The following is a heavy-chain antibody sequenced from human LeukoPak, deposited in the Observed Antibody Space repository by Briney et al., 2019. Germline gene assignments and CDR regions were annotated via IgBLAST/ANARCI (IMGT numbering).Heavy chain of an antibody. CDR2: IKGDGTEK. CDR3: ARLLGDRTIYDY. CDR1: RFTFNTYW. J-gene: IGHJ4*02. V-gene: IGHV3-7*01. D-gene: IGHD1-26*01. Sequence: GGSLRLSCAASRFTFNTYWMSWVRQAPGKGLEWVATIKGDGTEKYYVDPVKGRFTISRDNAKNSLYLQMNSLRVEDTAVYYCARLLGDRTIYDYWGQGTLVTVSS.